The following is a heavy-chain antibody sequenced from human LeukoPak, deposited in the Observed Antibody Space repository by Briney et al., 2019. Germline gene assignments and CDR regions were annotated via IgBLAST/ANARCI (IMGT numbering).Heavy chain of an antibody. CDR1: GYSISSGYY. V-gene: IGHV4-38-2*01. CDR2: IYHSGST. Sequence: PSETLSLTCAVSGYSISSGYYWGWIRQPPGKGLEWIGSIYHSGSTYYNPSLKSRVTISVDTSKNQFSLKLSSVTAADTAVYYCAKQNVVVPAAILGFDIWGQGQWSPSLQ. J-gene: IGHJ3*02. CDR3: AKQNVVVPAAILGFDI. D-gene: IGHD2-2*01.